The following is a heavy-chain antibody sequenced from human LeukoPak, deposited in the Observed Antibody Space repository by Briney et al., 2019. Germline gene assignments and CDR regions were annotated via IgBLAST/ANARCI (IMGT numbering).Heavy chain of an antibody. CDR2: IYSGGST. CDR3: AREHDYGDYVSLQH. Sequence: GGSLRLSCAASGFTVRSNYMSWVRQAPGKGLEWVSVIYSGGSTYYAGSVKGRFTISRDNSKNTLYLQMNSLRAEDTAVYYCAREHDYGDYVSLQHWGQGTLVTVSS. J-gene: IGHJ1*01. CDR1: GFTVRSNY. V-gene: IGHV3-66*01. D-gene: IGHD4-17*01.